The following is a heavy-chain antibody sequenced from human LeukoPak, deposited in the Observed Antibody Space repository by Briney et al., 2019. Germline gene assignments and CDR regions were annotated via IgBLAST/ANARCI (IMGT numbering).Heavy chain of an antibody. V-gene: IGHV3-66*01. D-gene: IGHD3-3*01. CDR1: GFTVSSNY. Sequence: GGSLRLSCAASGFTVSSNYMSWVRQAPGKGLEWVSVIYSGGSTYYADSVKGRFTISRDNAKNSLYLQMNSLRAEDTAVYYCATTLRYDFLDVWGQGTTVTVSS. J-gene: IGHJ6*02. CDR2: IYSGGST. CDR3: ATTLRYDFLDV.